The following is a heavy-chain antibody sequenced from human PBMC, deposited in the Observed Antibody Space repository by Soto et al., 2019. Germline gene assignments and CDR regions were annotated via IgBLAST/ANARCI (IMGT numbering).Heavy chain of an antibody. Sequence: VASVKVSCKASGYTFTSYGINWVRQAPGQGLEWMGWISAYNGNTNYAQKLQGRVTMTTDTSTSTAYMELRSLRSDDTAVYYCAREGYYDSSDYYYYYGMDVWGQGTTVTVSS. CDR2: ISAYNGNT. CDR3: AREGYYDSSDYYYYYGMDV. V-gene: IGHV1-18*01. CDR1: GYTFTSYG. J-gene: IGHJ6*02. D-gene: IGHD3-22*01.